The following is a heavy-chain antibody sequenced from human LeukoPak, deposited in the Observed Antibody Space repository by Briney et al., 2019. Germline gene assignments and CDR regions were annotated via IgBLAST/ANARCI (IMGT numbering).Heavy chain of an antibody. CDR3: ARYFDI. J-gene: IGHJ3*02. Sequence: GGSLRLSCAASGFTVSSNYMSWVRQAPGKGLEGVSVIYSGGSTYYADSVKGRFTISRANSKNAPYLQMNSLRAEHTAVYFCARYFDIWGQGTMVTVSS. CDR2: IYSGGST. CDR1: GFTVSSNY. V-gene: IGHV3-53*01.